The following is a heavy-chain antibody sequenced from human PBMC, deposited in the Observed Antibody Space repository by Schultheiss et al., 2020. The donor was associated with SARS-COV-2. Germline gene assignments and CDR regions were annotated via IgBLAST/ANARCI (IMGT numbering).Heavy chain of an antibody. J-gene: IGHJ6*02. Sequence: GGSLRLSCAASGFTVSSNYMSWVRQAPGKGLVWVAVIWYDGSNKYYADSVKGRFIISRDTSKNTLYLQMNSLRAEDTAVYYCARDWSLAGYYYGMDVWGQGTTVTVSS. CDR2: IWYDGSNK. D-gene: IGHD6-6*01. CDR3: ARDWSLAGYYYGMDV. V-gene: IGHV3-33*08. CDR1: GFTVSSNY.